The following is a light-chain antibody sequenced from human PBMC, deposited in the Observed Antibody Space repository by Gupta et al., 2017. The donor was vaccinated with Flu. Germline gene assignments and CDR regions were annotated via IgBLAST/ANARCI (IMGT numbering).Light chain of an antibody. Sequence: DTLSVSPGERATVSCRASQSLGSNLAGYQHRPGQAPRLLIYAATIRAPGVPPRFTGSGSGIEFTLTIDSLQAEDTAVYYCHQYNDRPPYTFGQGTKLEF. CDR1: QSLGSN. CDR2: AAT. V-gene: IGKV3D-15*01. J-gene: IGKJ2*01. CDR3: HQYNDRPPYT.